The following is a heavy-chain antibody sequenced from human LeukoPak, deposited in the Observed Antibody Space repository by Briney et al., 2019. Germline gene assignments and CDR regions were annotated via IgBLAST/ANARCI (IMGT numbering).Heavy chain of an antibody. CDR1: GGSISSGGYY. V-gene: IGHV4-31*03. Sequence: SQTLSLTCTVSGGSISSGGYYWSWIRQHPGKGLEWIGYIYYSGSTYYDPSLKSRVTISVDTSKNQFSLKLSSVTAADTAVYYWAREAGSSSSDWFDPWGQGTLVTVSS. CDR2: IYYSGST. D-gene: IGHD6-6*01. J-gene: IGHJ5*02. CDR3: AREAGSSSSDWFDP.